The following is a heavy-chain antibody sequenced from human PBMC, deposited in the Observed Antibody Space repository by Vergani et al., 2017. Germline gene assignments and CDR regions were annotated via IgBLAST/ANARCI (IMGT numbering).Heavy chain of an antibody. CDR1: GFTFGDYA. CDR2: IRSKAYGGTT. CDR3: AKNRIQLWFGSAFDY. D-gene: IGHD5-18*01. Sequence: EVQLVESGGGLVQPGRSLRLSCTASGFTFGDYAMSWFRQAPGKGLEWVGFIRSKAYGGTTEYAASVKGRFTISRDDSKSIAYLQMNSLKTEDTAVYYCAKNRIQLWFGSAFDYWGQGTLVTVSS. J-gene: IGHJ4*02. V-gene: IGHV3-49*03.